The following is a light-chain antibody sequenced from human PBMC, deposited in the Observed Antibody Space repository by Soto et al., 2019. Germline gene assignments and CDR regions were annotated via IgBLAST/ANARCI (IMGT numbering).Light chain of an antibody. CDR3: QQLNSYPRT. Sequence: DIQLTQSPSFLSASVGDRVTITCRASQCIRSFLAWYQQKPGKAPKLLIYAASTLQSGVPSRFSGSGSGTEFALTISSLQPEDFATYYCQQLNSYPRTFGQGTKVEIK. CDR1: QCIRSF. V-gene: IGKV1-9*01. J-gene: IGKJ1*01. CDR2: AAS.